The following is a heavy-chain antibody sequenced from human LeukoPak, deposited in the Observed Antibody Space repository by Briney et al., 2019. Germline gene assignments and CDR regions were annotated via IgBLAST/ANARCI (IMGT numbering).Heavy chain of an antibody. CDR2: INPNSGGT. D-gene: IGHD3-10*01. CDR3: ARVSVQHYYGSGSYYNIYFDY. V-gene: IGHV1-2*02. CDR1: GYTFTGYY. J-gene: IGHJ4*02. Sequence: ASVKASCKASGYTFTGYYMHWVRQAPGQGLEWMGWINPNSGGTNYAQKFQGRVTMTRDTSISTAYMELSRLRSDDTAVYYCARVSVQHYYGSGSYYNIYFDYWGQGTLVTVSS.